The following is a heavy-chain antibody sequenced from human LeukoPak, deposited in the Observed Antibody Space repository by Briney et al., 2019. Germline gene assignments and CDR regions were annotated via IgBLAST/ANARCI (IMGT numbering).Heavy chain of an antibody. J-gene: IGHJ5*02. CDR1: GFTLSTYG. V-gene: IGHV3-30*03. D-gene: IGHD3-16*01. Sequence: GGSLRLSCAVSGFTLSTYGMHWVRQAPGKGLEWLAGITYDGNDKYHADSVKGRFTISRDNSRDTLYLQMDSLRADDTAIYYCAMGGDYDWLDPWGQEPLVTVPS. CDR2: ITYDGNDK. CDR3: AMGGDYDWLDP.